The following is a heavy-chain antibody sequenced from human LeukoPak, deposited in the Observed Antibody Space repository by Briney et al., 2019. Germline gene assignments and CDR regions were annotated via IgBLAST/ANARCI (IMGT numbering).Heavy chain of an antibody. V-gene: IGHV4-31*03. CDR1: GGSISSGGYY. Sequence: PSQTLSLTCTVSGGSISSGGYYWSWIRQHPGKGLEWIGYIYYSGSTYYNPSLKSRVTISVDTSKNQFSLKLNSVTAADTAVYYCARNTAGYSSFDYWGQGTLVTVSS. J-gene: IGHJ4*02. CDR3: ARNTAGYSSFDY. D-gene: IGHD5-18*01. CDR2: IYYSGST.